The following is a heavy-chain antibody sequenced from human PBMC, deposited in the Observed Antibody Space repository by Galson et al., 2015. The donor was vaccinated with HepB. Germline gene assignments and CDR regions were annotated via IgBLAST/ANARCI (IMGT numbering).Heavy chain of an antibody. Sequence: SVKVSCKASGGTFSSYAISWVRQAPGQGLEWMGGIIPIFGTANYAQKFQGRVTITADESTSTAYMELSSLRSEDTAVYYCAGYYGSGSPLGPPVFRWFDPWGQGTLVTVSS. D-gene: IGHD3-10*01. CDR2: IIPIFGTA. J-gene: IGHJ5*02. V-gene: IGHV1-69*13. CDR1: GGTFSSYA. CDR3: AGYYGSGSPLGPPVFRWFDP.